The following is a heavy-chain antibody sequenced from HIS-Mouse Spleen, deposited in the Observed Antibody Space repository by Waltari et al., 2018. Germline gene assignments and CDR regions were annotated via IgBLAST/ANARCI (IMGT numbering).Heavy chain of an antibody. J-gene: IGHJ4*02. CDR3: ARIAEGYSSGWYAFDY. V-gene: IGHV2-70*15. CDR1: GFSLSTSGMC. CDR2: IDWDDDK. Sequence: QVTLRESGPALVKPTQTLTLTCTFSGFSLSTSGMCVSWIRQPPGKALEWLARIDWDDDKYYSTSLQTSLTLSKEPSKNQVVLTMTNMDPVDTATYYCARIAEGYSSGWYAFDYWGQGTLVTVSS. D-gene: IGHD6-19*01.